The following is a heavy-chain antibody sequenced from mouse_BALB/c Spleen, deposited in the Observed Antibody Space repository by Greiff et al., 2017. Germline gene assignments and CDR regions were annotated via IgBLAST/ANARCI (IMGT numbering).Heavy chain of an antibody. CDR2: ISSGGSYT. J-gene: IGHJ3*01. Sequence: EVQLVESGGGLVKPGGSLKLSCAASGFTFSSYAMSWVRQSPEKRLEWVAEISSGGSYTYYPDTVTGRFTISRDNAKNTLYLEMSSLRSEDTAMYYCARDGRGTWFAYWGQGTLVTVSA. D-gene: IGHD1-1*01. CDR3: ARDGRGTWFAY. V-gene: IGHV5-9-4*01. CDR1: GFTFSSYA.